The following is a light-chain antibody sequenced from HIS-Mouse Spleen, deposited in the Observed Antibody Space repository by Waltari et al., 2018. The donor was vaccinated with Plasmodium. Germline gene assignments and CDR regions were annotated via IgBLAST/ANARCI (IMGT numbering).Light chain of an antibody. CDR3: SSYTSSSTYV. CDR1: SRAVGGYNY. Sequence: QSALTQPASVSGPPGQSITLSRTETSRAVGGYNYAPWYKQHPGKAPKLMIYDVSNRPSGVSNRFSGSKSGNTASLTISGLQAEDEADYYCSSYTSSSTYVFGTGTKVTVL. J-gene: IGLJ1*01. CDR2: DVS. V-gene: IGLV2-14*03.